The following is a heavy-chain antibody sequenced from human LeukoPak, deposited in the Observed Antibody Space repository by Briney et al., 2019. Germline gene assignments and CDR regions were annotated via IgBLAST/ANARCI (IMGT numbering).Heavy chain of an antibody. D-gene: IGHD1-1*01. CDR1: GFTFSSHP. Sequence: GGSLRLSCAASGFTFSSHPMHWVRQTPGKGLEWVAVISYDGKNKYYADSVNGRFTVSRDNTKNTLYLQMNSLRVADMGVYYCVRVMTTTRNFDYWGPGTLVTVSS. V-gene: IGHV3-30*04. J-gene: IGHJ4*02. CDR2: ISYDGKNK. CDR3: VRVMTTTRNFDY.